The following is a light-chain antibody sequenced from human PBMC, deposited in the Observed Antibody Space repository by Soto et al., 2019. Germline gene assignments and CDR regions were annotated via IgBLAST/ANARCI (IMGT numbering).Light chain of an antibody. CDR2: AAS. CDR3: QHHNSYLALT. J-gene: IGKJ4*01. Sequence: DLQMTQAPSSLSASVGDRVTITFRASQSIRNDLGWYQQKPGKAPKRLIYAASTLQNGVPSRFSGSGAGTEFTPAVSSLQPEDFATCYCQHHNSYLALTFGGGTKVEIK. V-gene: IGKV1-17*01. CDR1: QSIRND.